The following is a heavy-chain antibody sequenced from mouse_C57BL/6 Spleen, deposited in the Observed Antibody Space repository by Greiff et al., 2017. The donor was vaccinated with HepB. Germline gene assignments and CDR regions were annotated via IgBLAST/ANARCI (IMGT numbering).Heavy chain of an antibody. J-gene: IGHJ2*01. CDR2: ISDGGSYT. V-gene: IGHV5-4*01. CDR3: ARDKILRYYFDY. Sequence: EVKLMESGGGLVKPGGSLKLSCAASGFTFSSYAMSWVRQTPEKRLEWVATISDGGSYTYYPDNVKGRFTISRDNAKNNLYLQMSHLKSEDTAMYYCARDKILRYYFDYWGQGTTLTVSS. CDR1: GFTFSSYA. D-gene: IGHD1-1*01.